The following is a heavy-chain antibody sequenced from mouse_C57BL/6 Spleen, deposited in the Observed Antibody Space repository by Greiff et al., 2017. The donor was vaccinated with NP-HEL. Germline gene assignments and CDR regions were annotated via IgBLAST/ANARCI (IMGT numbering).Heavy chain of an antibody. V-gene: IGHV5-6*01. CDR2: ISSGGSCT. D-gene: IGHD2-1*01. Sequence: EVMLVESGGDLVKPGGSLKLSCAASGFTFSSYGMSWVRQTPDKRLEWVATISSGGSCTYYLDSVKGRFTISRDNAKNTLYLQRSSLKSEDTAMYYCARQKDGNYYFDYWGQGTTLTVSS. J-gene: IGHJ2*01. CDR3: ARQKDGNYYFDY. CDR1: GFTFSSYG.